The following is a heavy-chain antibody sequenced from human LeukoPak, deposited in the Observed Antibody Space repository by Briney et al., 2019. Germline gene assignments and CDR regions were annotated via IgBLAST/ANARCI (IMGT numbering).Heavy chain of an antibody. D-gene: IGHD3-22*01. CDR2: ICSSSSYI. CDR1: GFTFSSYS. Sequence: GGSLRLSCAASGFTFSSYSMNWVRQAPGKGLEWVSSICSSSSYIYYADSVKGRFTISRDNAKNSLYLQMNSLRAEDTAVYYCAREPWDNYYDSSGYYDFDYWGQGTLVTVSS. J-gene: IGHJ4*02. V-gene: IGHV3-21*01. CDR3: AREPWDNYYDSSGYYDFDY.